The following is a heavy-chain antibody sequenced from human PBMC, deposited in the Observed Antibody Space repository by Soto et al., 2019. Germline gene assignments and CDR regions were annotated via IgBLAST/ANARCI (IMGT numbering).Heavy chain of an antibody. Sequence: QVQVLQYGAEVKKPGASVKVSCKASEYTFTSYTMHWVRQAPGQRLEWMGWINGGNGNTKYSQKFQGRVTITRDTSASTDYMELSSLRSDDTAVYYCARELQGLYYFDYWGQGTLVTVSS. V-gene: IGHV1-3*01. CDR1: EYTFTSYT. D-gene: IGHD4-4*01. CDR3: ARELQGLYYFDY. J-gene: IGHJ4*02. CDR2: INGGNGNT.